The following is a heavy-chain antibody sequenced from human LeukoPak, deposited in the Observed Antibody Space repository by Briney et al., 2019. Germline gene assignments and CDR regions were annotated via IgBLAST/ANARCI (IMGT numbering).Heavy chain of an antibody. V-gene: IGHV3-23*01. CDR1: GFTFSSYE. J-gene: IGHJ4*02. CDR3: ASILLWYVYDY. Sequence: PGGSLRLSCAASGFTFSSYEMNWVRQAPGEGLEWVSAISDSGGSTYYTDSVKGRFTISRDSSKNTLYLQMNSLRAEDTAVYYCASILLWYVYDYWGQGTLVTVSP. D-gene: IGHD3-10*01. CDR2: ISDSGGST.